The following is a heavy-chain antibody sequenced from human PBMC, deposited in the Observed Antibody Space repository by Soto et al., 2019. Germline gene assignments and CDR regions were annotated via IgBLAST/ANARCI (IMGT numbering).Heavy chain of an antibody. J-gene: IGHJ4*02. V-gene: IGHV4-31*02. CDR3: ARALSGSFGIDS. D-gene: IGHD1-26*01. CDR2: IYYTGST. Sequence: SETLSLTCTVSGGSISGGGYYWTWIRQNPGKGLEWIGYIYYTGSTFYNPSVNSRVSISLDTSQIRFSLSLASVTAADTAVYYCARALSGSFGIDSWGQGTLVTVS. CDR1: GGSISGGGYY.